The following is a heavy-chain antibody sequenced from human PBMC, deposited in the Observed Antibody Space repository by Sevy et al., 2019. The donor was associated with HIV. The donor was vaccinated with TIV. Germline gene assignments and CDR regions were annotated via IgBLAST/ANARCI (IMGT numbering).Heavy chain of an antibody. V-gene: IGHV3-48*03. CDR1: GFTFSSYE. D-gene: IGHD6-19*01. Sequence: GGSLRLSCAASGFTFSSYEMNWVRQAPGKGLEWVSYISSSGSTIYYADSVKGRFTISRDNAKNSLYLQMNSLRAEDTAVYYCARDGSGWALGYYYGMDVWGQGTTVTVSS. CDR2: ISSSGSTI. J-gene: IGHJ6*02. CDR3: ARDGSGWALGYYYGMDV.